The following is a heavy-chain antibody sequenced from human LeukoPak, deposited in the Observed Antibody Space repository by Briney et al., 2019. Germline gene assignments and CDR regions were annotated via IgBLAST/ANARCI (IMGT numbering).Heavy chain of an antibody. Sequence: SVKVSCKASGFTFSNSAMQWVRQARGQSLEWIGWIVVGSGNTNYAQKFQQRLTITRDMSTSTAYMELSSLGSEDTAVYFCAADLYCSGGSCSVHWGQGTLVTVSS. J-gene: IGHJ4*02. V-gene: IGHV1-58*02. CDR3: AADLYCSGGSCSVH. CDR1: GFTFSNSA. CDR2: IVVGSGNT. D-gene: IGHD2-15*01.